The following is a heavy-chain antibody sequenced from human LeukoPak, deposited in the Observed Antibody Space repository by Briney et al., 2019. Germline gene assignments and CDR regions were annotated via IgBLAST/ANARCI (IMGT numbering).Heavy chain of an antibody. V-gene: IGHV3-21*01. CDR2: ISGSGAYI. Sequence: PGGSLRLSCAASGFTFTTYTMNWVRQAPGKGLEWVSSISGSGAYIYYADSVKGRFTISRDNVKNSLYLQMNSLRAEDTAVYYCAMGAPHYWGQGTLVTVSS. CDR3: AMGAPHY. J-gene: IGHJ4*02. CDR1: GFTFTTYT. D-gene: IGHD1-26*01.